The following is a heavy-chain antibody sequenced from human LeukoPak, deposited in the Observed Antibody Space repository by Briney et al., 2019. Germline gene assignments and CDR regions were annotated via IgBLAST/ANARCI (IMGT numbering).Heavy chain of an antibody. CDR2: IISSSSTI. D-gene: IGHD1-26*01. V-gene: IGHV3-48*01. CDR1: GFTFSSYS. J-gene: IGHJ3*02. CDR3: ARDSSGWKLRNDAFDI. Sequence: GGSLRLSCAASGFTFSSYSMNWVRQARGKGRVWVSYIISSSSTIFYADFVEGGFIISRDNDKNSLYLQMNSLRADDTAVYYCARDSSGWKLRNDAFDIWGQGTMVTVSS.